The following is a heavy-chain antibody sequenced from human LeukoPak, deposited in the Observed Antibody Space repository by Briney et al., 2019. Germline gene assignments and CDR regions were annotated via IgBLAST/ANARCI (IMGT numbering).Heavy chain of an antibody. Sequence: GGSLRLSCAASGFTFSTYAMTWVRQAPGKGLEWVSAISGSGGRTYYADSAKGRFTISRDNSKNTLYLQMNSLRAEDTAVYYCAKGPYYYDSSGYSRRWFDPWGQGTLVTVSS. J-gene: IGHJ5*02. CDR2: ISGSGGRT. D-gene: IGHD3-22*01. CDR1: GFTFSTYA. V-gene: IGHV3-23*01. CDR3: AKGPYYYDSSGYSRRWFDP.